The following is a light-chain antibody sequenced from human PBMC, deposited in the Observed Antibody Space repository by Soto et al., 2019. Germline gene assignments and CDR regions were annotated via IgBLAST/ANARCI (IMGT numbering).Light chain of an antibody. V-gene: IGKV1-12*01. CDR1: QAIDSW. J-gene: IGKJ1*01. CDR3: QQTLSFPPT. Sequence: DIQMTQSPSSVSASVGDRVTITCRASQAIDSWLAWYQQKPGEAPKXLIFTGSLLHSGVPPRFSGSGSGTDLTITLSSLKPEDGATYDCQQTLSFPPTFGQGTKVDIK. CDR2: TGS.